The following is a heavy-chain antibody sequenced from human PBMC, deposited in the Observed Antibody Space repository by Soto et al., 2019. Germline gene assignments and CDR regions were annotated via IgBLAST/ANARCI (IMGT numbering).Heavy chain of an antibody. J-gene: IGHJ4*02. CDR1: GFTFSSYA. CDR3: ASVPGNTKMGSHAIDY. CDR2: ISYDGSNK. Sequence: QVQLVESGGGVVQPGRSLRLSCAASGFTFSSYAMHWVRQAPGKGLEWVAVISYDGSNKYYADSVKGRFTISRDNSKNTLYLQINSLRAEDAAVYYCASVPGNTKMGSHAIDYWGQGTLVTVSS. D-gene: IGHD2-8*01. V-gene: IGHV3-30*07.